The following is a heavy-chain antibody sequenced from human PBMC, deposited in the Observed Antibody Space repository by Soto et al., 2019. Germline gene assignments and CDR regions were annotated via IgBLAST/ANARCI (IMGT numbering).Heavy chain of an antibody. D-gene: IGHD3-9*01. J-gene: IGHJ4*02. V-gene: IGHV3-11*04. CDR3: ATPPEYDILTGYYPLDY. Sequence: GGSLRLSCAASGFTFSDYYMNWIRQAPGKGLEWVSYITSSGRTTYYADSVKGRFTISRDNAKNSLYLQMNSLRDEDTAVYYCATPPEYDILTGYYPLDYWGQGTLVTVSS. CDR2: ITSSGRTT. CDR1: GFTFSDYY.